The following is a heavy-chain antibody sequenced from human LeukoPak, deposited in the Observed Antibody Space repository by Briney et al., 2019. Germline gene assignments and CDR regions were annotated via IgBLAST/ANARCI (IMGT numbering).Heavy chain of an antibody. V-gene: IGHV3-48*03. Sequence: GGSLRLSCAASGFTFSSYEMNWVRQAPGKGLEWVSYISSSGSTIYYADSVKGRFTISRDNAKNSLYLQMNSLRAEDTAVYYCARVGMATIYFDYWGQGTLVTVSS. CDR2: ISSSGSTI. CDR1: GFTFSSYE. J-gene: IGHJ4*02. CDR3: ARVGMATIYFDY. D-gene: IGHD5-24*01.